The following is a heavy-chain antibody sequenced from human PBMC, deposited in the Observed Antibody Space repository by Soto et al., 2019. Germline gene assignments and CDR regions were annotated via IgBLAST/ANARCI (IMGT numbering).Heavy chain of an antibody. J-gene: IGHJ6*02. V-gene: IGHV5-51*01. CDR2: VYARDSDT. D-gene: IGHD6-13*01. CDR1: GYSFTTNW. CDR3: ARLPDKAAAGTTYYGMDV. Sequence: GESLKISCKGSGYSFTTNWIAWVRQKPGKGLEWMGSVYARDSDTRYSPSFQGQVTISVDKSSNTAHLQWSSLQASDTAIYYCARLPDKAAAGTTYYGMDVWGQGTPVTVSS.